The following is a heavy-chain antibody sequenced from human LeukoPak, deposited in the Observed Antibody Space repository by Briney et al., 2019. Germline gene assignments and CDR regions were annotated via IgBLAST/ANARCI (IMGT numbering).Heavy chain of an antibody. CDR1: GLTFRTHW. CDR2: IKADGSEI. J-gene: IGHJ4*02. V-gene: IGHV3-7*01. CDR3: ANVWEFGY. D-gene: IGHD1-26*01. Sequence: GGSLRPSCAVSGLTFRTHWMDWVRQAPGKGLEWVATIKADGSEIYYSESVRGRFTISRDNTKNSLYLQMNGLRAEDTAVYYCANVWEFGYWGQGTLVSVSS.